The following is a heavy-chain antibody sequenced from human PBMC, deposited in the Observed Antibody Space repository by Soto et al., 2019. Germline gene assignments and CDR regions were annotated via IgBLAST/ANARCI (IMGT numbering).Heavy chain of an antibody. CDR3: ASPQHSSGWYDAFDI. J-gene: IGHJ3*02. CDR2: ISSSSSYI. V-gene: IGHV3-21*01. Sequence: PGGSLRLSCAASGFTFSSYSMNWVRQAPGKGLEWVSSISSSSSYIYYADSVKGRFTISRDNAKNSLYLQMNSLRAEDTAVYYCASPQHSSGWYDAFDIWGQGTMVTDSS. CDR1: GFTFSSYS. D-gene: IGHD6-19*01.